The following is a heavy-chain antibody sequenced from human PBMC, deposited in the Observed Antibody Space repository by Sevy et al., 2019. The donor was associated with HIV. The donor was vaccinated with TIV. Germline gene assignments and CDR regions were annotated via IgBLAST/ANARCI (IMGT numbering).Heavy chain of an antibody. CDR1: GFTFDNYA. CDR3: AKAGGGWNYFDY. V-gene: IGHV3-23*01. CDR2: LDNSGDNT. J-gene: IGHJ4*02. D-gene: IGHD6-19*01. Sequence: GGSLRLSCAASGFTFDNYAMTWVRQTPGKGLEWVSTLDNSGDNTYNADSVKGRFTISRDNSKNTLYLQMDSLRAEDTAIYYCAKAGGGWNYFDYSGQGTLVT.